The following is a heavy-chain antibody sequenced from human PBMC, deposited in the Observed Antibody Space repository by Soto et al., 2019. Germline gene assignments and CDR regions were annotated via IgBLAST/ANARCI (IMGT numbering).Heavy chain of an antibody. CDR2: ISGSGGST. J-gene: IGHJ4*02. V-gene: IGHV3-23*01. D-gene: IGHD1-26*01. CDR1: GFTFSSYA. CDR3: ASRGSGSHEDL. Sequence: EVQLLESGGGLVQPGGSLRLSCAASGFTFSSYAMRWVRQAPVKGLEWVSAISGSGGSTYYADSVKGRFTISRDNSKNPLYLQMTSLRAADPAGYYCASRGSGSHEDLWGQGTLVTVSS.